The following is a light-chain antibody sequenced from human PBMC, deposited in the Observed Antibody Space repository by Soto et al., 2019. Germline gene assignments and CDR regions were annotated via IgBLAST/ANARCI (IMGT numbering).Light chain of an antibody. CDR1: SSDVGGYNY. Sequence: QSALTQPASVSGSPGQSITISCTGTSSDVGGYNYVSWYQQHPGKAPKLMIYEVSNRPSGVSNRFSGTKSGNTASLTISGLQAEEEADYYCSSYTSRSTQVFGTGTKLTVL. V-gene: IGLV2-14*01. CDR3: SSYTSRSTQV. J-gene: IGLJ1*01. CDR2: EVS.